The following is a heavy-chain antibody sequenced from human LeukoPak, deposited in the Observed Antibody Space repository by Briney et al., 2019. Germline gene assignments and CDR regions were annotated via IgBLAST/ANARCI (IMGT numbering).Heavy chain of an antibody. CDR3: AKDPMITFGGVIVKPNWFDP. CDR1: GFTFSSYA. D-gene: IGHD3-16*02. J-gene: IGHJ5*02. CDR2: ISGSGGST. V-gene: IGHV3-23*01. Sequence: GSLRLSCAASGFTFSSYAMSWVRQAPGKGLEWVSAISGSGGSTYYADSVKGRFTISRDNSKNTLYLQMNSLRAEDTAVYYCAKDPMITFGGVIVKPNWFDPWGQGTLVTVSS.